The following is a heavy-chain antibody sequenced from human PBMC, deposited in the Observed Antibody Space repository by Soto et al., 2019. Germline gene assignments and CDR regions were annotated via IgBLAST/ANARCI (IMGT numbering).Heavy chain of an antibody. CDR1: GFSLSTSAVG. V-gene: IGHV2-5*01. D-gene: IGHD6-19*01. CDR3: AHGSGWLSDY. CDR2: IYWNDDK. J-gene: IGHJ4*02. Sequence: QITLKESGPTLLKPTQTLTLTCTFSGFSLSTSAVGVNWIRQPPGKALEWLALIYWNDDKYYNPSLSGRLTLTKDTSKNQVVLTMTNMNPVDTATYYCAHGSGWLSDYWGQGILVTVSS.